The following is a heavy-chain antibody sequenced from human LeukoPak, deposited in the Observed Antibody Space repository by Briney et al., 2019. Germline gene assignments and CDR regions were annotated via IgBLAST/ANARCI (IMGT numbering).Heavy chain of an antibody. CDR3: AKYVWGSYPTFEDY. V-gene: IGHV4-61*02. J-gene: IGHJ4*02. Sequence: SETLSLTCTVSGGSISSGSYYWSWIRQPAGKGLEWIGRIYTSGSTNYNPSLKSRVTISVDTSKNQFSLKLSSVTAADTAVYYCAKYVWGSYPTFEDYWGQGTLVTVSS. CDR2: IYTSGST. CDR1: GGSISSGSYY. D-gene: IGHD3-16*02.